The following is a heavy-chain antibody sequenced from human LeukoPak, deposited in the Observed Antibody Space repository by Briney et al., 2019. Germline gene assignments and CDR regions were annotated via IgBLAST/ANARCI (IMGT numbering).Heavy chain of an antibody. J-gene: IGHJ4*02. D-gene: IGHD1-26*01. Sequence: SETLSLTCTVSGGSISSYYWSWIRQPPGKGLEWIGYIYYSGSTNYNPSLKSRVTIPVDTSKNQFSLKLSSVTAADTAVYYCARRNVGATSTYFGSWGQGTLVTVSS. V-gene: IGHV4-59*08. CDR2: IYYSGST. CDR3: ARRNVGATSTYFGS. CDR1: GGSISSYY.